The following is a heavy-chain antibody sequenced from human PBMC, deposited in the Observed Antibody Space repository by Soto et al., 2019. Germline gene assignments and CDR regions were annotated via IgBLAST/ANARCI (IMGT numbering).Heavy chain of an antibody. D-gene: IGHD3-10*01. CDR2: IWYDGSNK. CDR1: GFTFSSYG. V-gene: IGHV3-33*01. Sequence: QVQLVESGGGVVQPGRSLRLSCAASGFTFSSYGMHWVRQAPGKGLEWVAVIWYDGSNKYYADSVKGRFTISRDNSKNTLYLQMNSLRAEDTAVYYCARDRGMTTKDYYGMDVWGQGTTVTVFS. J-gene: IGHJ6*02. CDR3: ARDRGMTTKDYYGMDV.